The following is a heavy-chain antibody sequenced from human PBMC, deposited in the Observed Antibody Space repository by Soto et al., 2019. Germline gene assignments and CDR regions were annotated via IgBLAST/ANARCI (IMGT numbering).Heavy chain of an antibody. D-gene: IGHD2-2*01. Sequence: QVQLVQSGAEVKKPGASVKVSCKASGYTFTGYYMHWVRQAPGQGLEWMGWINPNSGGTNYAQKFQGWVTMTRDTSISTAYKELSRLRSEDTAVYYCARAVGGGIVVVPASPLGGFDPWGQGTLVTVSS. CDR3: ARAVGGGIVVVPASPLGGFDP. V-gene: IGHV1-2*04. CDR2: INPNSGGT. CDR1: GYTFTGYY. J-gene: IGHJ5*02.